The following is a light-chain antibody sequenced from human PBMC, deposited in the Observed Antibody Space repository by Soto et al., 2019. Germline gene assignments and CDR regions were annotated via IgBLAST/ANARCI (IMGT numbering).Light chain of an antibody. CDR3: SSYVGSKTVV. V-gene: IGLV2-8*01. J-gene: IGLJ2*01. CDR2: EVS. Sequence: QSVLTQPPSASGSPGQSVTISCTGTSSDVGGYNYVYWHQHHPGKAPKLMIYEVSKRPSGVPDRFSGSKSGNTASLTVSGLQAEDEADYYYSSYVGSKTVVFGGGTKLTVL. CDR1: SSDVGGYNY.